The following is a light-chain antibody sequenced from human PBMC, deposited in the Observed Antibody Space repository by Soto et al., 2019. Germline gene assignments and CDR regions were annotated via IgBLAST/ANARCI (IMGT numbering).Light chain of an antibody. CDR3: QQYKDWPPLT. CDR2: GAS. V-gene: IGKV3D-15*01. Sequence: EIVMTQSPVILSVSPGERATLSCRASQNININLAWYQQRPGQAPRVLIYGASSRASGIPDRFSDSGSGTDFTLTINRLEPDDFAFYYCQQYKDWPPLTFGGGTRVDMK. CDR1: QNININ. J-gene: IGKJ4*01.